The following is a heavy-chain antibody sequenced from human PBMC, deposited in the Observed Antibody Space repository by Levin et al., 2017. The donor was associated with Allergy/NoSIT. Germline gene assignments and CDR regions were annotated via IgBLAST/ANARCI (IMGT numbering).Heavy chain of an antibody. CDR3: ARAVRIVGDAFDL. D-gene: IGHD3-22*01. Sequence: GGSLRLSCTTSGFTFGDYPMSWFRQTPGKGLELVSYIRTMTYGGTTEYAASVRGRFTISRDASESVAYLQMNSLKTEDTAVYYCARAVRIVGDAFDLWGQGTMVTVSS. CDR2: IRTMTYGGTT. CDR1: GFTFGDYP. J-gene: IGHJ3*01. V-gene: IGHV3-49*03.